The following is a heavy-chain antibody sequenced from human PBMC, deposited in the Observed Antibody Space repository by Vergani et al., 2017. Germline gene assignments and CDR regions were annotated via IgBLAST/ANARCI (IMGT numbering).Heavy chain of an antibody. J-gene: IGHJ5*01. Sequence: QVLLVQSGAEVKKPGASVRVSCKTSGYTFTNYYIHWVRQAPGQGLEWMGIINPSGGSTTYAQQFQGRLTMTRDTSTSTVYMDLSNLRSEDTAIYYCAHSWNFGRRDWFDSWGPGTLVTVSS. CDR3: AHSWNFGRRDWFDS. CDR1: GYTFTNYY. CDR2: INPSGGST. D-gene: IGHD1-26*01. V-gene: IGHV1-46*01.